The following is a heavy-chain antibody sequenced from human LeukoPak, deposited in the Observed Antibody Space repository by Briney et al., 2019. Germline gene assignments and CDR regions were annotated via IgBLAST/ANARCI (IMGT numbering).Heavy chain of an antibody. D-gene: IGHD1-26*01. CDR1: GYSFTTYW. Sequence: GESLKISCKGSGYSFTTYWIGWVRQMPGKGLECLGVIYPGDSDTRYSPSFQGQVTISADKSISTAYLQWSSLKSSDTAIYYCAGLVGATNWFDPWGQGTLVTVSS. CDR2: IYPGDSDT. J-gene: IGHJ5*02. CDR3: AGLVGATNWFDP. V-gene: IGHV5-51*01.